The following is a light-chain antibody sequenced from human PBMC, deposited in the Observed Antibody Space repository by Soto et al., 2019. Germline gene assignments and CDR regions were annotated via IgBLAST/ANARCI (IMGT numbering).Light chain of an antibody. J-gene: IGKJ1*01. CDR2: EAS. V-gene: IGKV1-5*03. Sequence: DIQMTQSPSTLSASVGDRVTITCRASQSISSWLAWYRQKPGEAPKLLIYEASTLERGLPSRFSGSGSGTEFTLTISRLQPDDFATFYCQQYNTYSRTFGQGTKVEVK. CDR3: QQYNTYSRT. CDR1: QSISSW.